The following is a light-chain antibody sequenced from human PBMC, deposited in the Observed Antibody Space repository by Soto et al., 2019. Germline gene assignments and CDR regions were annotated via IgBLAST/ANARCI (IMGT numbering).Light chain of an antibody. CDR1: QSVSSSY. V-gene: IGKV3-20*01. Sequence: EIVLTQSPGTLSLSPGERATLSCRASQSVSSSYLAWYQQKPGQAPRLLIYGASSRATGIPDRFTGSGSGTDFPLTISRLEPEDFAVYYCQQYGSSLFTFGPGTKVGIK. J-gene: IGKJ3*01. CDR2: GAS. CDR3: QQYGSSLFT.